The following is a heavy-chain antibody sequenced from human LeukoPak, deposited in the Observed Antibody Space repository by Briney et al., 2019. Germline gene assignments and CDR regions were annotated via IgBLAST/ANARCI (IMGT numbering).Heavy chain of an antibody. CDR1: GFTFDDYA. Sequence: GGSLRLSCAASGFTFDDYAMHWVRQAPGKGLEWVSLISWDGGSTYYADSVKGRFTISRDNSKNSLYLQMNSLRAEDTALYYCAKASGYDFWSGYLDYWGQGTLVTVSS. D-gene: IGHD3-3*01. J-gene: IGHJ4*02. CDR2: ISWDGGST. CDR3: AKASGYDFWSGYLDY. V-gene: IGHV3-43D*03.